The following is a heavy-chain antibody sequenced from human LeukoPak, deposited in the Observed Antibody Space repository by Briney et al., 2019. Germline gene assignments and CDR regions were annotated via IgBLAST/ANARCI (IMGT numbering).Heavy chain of an antibody. D-gene: IGHD2-8*01. CDR1: GGSISSYY. V-gene: IGHV4-59*01. CDR3: AREGDNGNWYFGL. Sequence: PSETLSLTCTVSGGSISSYYWSWIRQPPGKGLEWIGFIYYSGSTKNNPSLKSRVTISVDTSKNQFSLKLSSVTAADTAVYYCAREGDNGNWYFGLWGRGTLVTVS. CDR2: IYYSGST. J-gene: IGHJ2*01.